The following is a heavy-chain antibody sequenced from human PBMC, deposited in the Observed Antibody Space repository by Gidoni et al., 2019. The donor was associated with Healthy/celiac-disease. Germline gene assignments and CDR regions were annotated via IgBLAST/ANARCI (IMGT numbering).Heavy chain of an antibody. CDR3: ADESSKYGDRAFDI. CDR1: GFTFSSYS. Sequence: EVQLVESGGGLVQPGGSLRLSCAASGFTFSSYSMNWVRQAPGKGLEWVSYISSSSSTIYYADSVKGRFTISRDNAKNSLYLQMNSLRAEDTAVYYCADESSKYGDRAFDIWGQGTMVTVSS. J-gene: IGHJ3*02. CDR2: ISSSSSTI. D-gene: IGHD7-27*01. V-gene: IGHV3-48*01.